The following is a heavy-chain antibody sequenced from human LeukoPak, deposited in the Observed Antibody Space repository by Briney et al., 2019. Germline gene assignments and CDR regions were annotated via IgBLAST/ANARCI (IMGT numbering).Heavy chain of an antibody. CDR2: IYPGDSDT. Sequence: GESLKTSCKGSGYSFTSYWIGWVRQLPGKGLEWMGIIYPGDSDTRYSPSFQGQVTISADKSISTSYLQWSSLTASDTAMYYCARPHSGSYSLPFDYWGQGTLVTVSS. CDR1: GYSFTSYW. J-gene: IGHJ4*02. V-gene: IGHV5-51*01. D-gene: IGHD1-26*01. CDR3: ARPHSGSYSLPFDY.